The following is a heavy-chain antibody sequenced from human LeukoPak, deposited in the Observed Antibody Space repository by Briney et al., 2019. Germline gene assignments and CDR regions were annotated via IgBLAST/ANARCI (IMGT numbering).Heavy chain of an antibody. D-gene: IGHD3-22*01. J-gene: IGHJ4*02. CDR3: SRLGNSSGDYPIDC. V-gene: IGHV4-59*01. Sequence: PSETLSLTCTVSGGSISSYYSSWIRHPPGKGLGWIVDIYYTGSTKYNPSLKSRVTISVDTSKNQFSLKLSSVTAADADVYYCSRLGNSSGDYPIDCWGQGTLVTVSS. CDR2: IYYTGST. CDR1: GGSISSYY.